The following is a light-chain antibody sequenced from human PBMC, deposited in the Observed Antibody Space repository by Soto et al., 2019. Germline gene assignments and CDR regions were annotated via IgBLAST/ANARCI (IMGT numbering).Light chain of an antibody. Sequence: DIQMTQSPSTLSASVGDTVTITCRASQSISNWLAWYQQKPGQAPKLLIHKASTLESGVPSWFSGSGSGTEFTLTISSLQPDDFATFYCQLYDRFPYTFGQGTKLEIK. CDR2: KAS. J-gene: IGKJ2*01. CDR1: QSISNW. V-gene: IGKV1-5*03. CDR3: QLYDRFPYT.